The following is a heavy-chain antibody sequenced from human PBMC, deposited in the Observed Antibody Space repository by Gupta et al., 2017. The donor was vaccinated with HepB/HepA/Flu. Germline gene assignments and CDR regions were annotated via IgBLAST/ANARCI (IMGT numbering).Heavy chain of an antibody. Sequence: EVQLLESGGGLVQHGGSLRLSCAAPGFTFSRYAMRWVRQAPGKGLEWVSAIRGSGGSTYYADSVKGRFTISRDNSKNTLYRQMNSLRAEDTAVYYCAKDMEIGELLPNWFDPWGQGTLVTVSS. CDR3: AKDMEIGELLPNWFDP. CDR1: GFTFSRYA. J-gene: IGHJ5*02. V-gene: IGHV3-23*01. CDR2: IRGSGGST. D-gene: IGHD1-26*01.